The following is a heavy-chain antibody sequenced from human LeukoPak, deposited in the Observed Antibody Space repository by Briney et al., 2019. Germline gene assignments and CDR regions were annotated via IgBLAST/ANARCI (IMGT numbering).Heavy chain of an antibody. Sequence: SETLSLTCAVYGGSFSGYYWSWIRQPPGKGLEWIGEINHSGSTNYNPSLKSRVTISVDTSKNQFSLKLSSVTAADTAVHYCDRGEVGAGLFDYWGQGTLVTVSS. V-gene: IGHV4-34*01. J-gene: IGHJ4*02. CDR2: INHSGST. D-gene: IGHD1-26*01. CDR1: GGSFSGYY. CDR3: DRGEVGAGLFDY.